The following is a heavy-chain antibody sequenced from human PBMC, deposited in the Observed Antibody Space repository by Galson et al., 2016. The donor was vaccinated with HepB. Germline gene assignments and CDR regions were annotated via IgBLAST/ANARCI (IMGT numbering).Heavy chain of an antibody. V-gene: IGHV3-53*01. J-gene: IGHJ4*02. D-gene: IGHD2-15*01. CDR2: IRSGGLT. CDR3: VRHSLYCSGGGCSDSFDY. Sequence: SLRLSCAASGFIVSSNYMSWVCQTPGKGLEWVSVIRSGGLTYYADSVMGRFTISRDNAKNTVYLQMHSLRAEDTAVYYCVRHSLYCSGGGCSDSFDYWGRGTLVTVSS. CDR1: GFIVSSNY.